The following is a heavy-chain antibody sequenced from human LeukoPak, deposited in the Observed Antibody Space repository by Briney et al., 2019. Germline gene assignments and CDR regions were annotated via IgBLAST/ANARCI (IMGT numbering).Heavy chain of an antibody. D-gene: IGHD3-10*01. CDR1: GGTFSSYA. CDR3: AKDGSGSYKPNWCDP. V-gene: IGHV1-69*04. Sequence: ASVKVSCNASGGTFSSYAISWVRQAPGQGLEWMGRIIPILGIANYAQKFQGRVTITADKSTSTAYMELSSLRAEDTAVYYCAKDGSGSYKPNWCDPWGQGTLVSVSS. J-gene: IGHJ5*02. CDR2: IIPILGIA.